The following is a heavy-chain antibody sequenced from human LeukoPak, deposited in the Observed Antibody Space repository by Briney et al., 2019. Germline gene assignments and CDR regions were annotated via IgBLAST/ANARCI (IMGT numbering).Heavy chain of an antibody. V-gene: IGHV4-31*03. J-gene: IGHJ3*02. CDR3: ATNYYDGSGPPGGAFDI. CDR2: IYYSGST. D-gene: IGHD3-22*01. Sequence: PSQTLSLTCTVPGGSISSGGYYWSWIRQHPGKGLEWIGYIYYSGSTYYNPSLKSRVTISVDTSKNQFSLKLRSVTAADTAVYYCATNYYDGSGPPGGAFDIWGQGTMVTVSS. CDR1: GGSISSGGYY.